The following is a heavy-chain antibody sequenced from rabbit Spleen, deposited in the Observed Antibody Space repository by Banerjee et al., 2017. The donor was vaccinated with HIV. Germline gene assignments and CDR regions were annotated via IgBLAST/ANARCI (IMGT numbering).Heavy chain of an antibody. CDR1: GFSFSGNYY. J-gene: IGHJ3*01. CDR3: ARDLADVIGWNFGL. V-gene: IGHV1S45*01. CDR2: INTGGST. D-gene: IGHD1-1*01. Sequence: QEQLVESGGGLVQPEGSLTLTCTASGFSFSGNYYMCWVRQAPGKGLEWIGHINTGGSTYYASWAKGRFIISRENAQNTLYLQMNSLTAADTTTYFCARDLADVIGWNFGLWGQGTLVTVS.